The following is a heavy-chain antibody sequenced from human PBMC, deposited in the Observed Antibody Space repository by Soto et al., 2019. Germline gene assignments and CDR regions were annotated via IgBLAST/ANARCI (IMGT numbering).Heavy chain of an antibody. CDR1: GFTFSSYG. CDR3: AKDLDTAMGKYYYYYYYMDA. Sequence: GSLRLSCAASGFTFSSYGMHWVRQAPGKGLEWVAVISYDGSNKYYADSVKGRFTISRDNSKNTLYMQMNSLRAKDTAVYYCAKDLDTAMGKYYYYYYYMDAWGKGTTVTVSS. CDR2: ISYDGSNK. D-gene: IGHD5-18*01. J-gene: IGHJ6*03. V-gene: IGHV3-30*18.